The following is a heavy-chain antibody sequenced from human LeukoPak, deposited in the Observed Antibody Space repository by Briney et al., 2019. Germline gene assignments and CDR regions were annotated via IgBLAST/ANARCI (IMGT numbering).Heavy chain of an antibody. J-gene: IGHJ4*02. CDR3: ARRYYDNSGHSYGYYFDY. Sequence: ASVKVSCKASGYTFIDYYMHWVRQAPGQGLEWMGIINPRGGSTIYPQDFQGRVTLTRDTSTSTVYMELSSLRSEDTAVYYCARRYYDNSGHSYGYYFDYWGQGTLVTVSS. V-gene: IGHV1-46*01. D-gene: IGHD3-22*01. CDR1: GYTFIDYY. CDR2: INPRGGST.